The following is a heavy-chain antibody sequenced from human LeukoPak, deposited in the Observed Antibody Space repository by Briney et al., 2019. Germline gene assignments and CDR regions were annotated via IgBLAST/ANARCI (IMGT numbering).Heavy chain of an antibody. J-gene: IGHJ6*02. CDR3: ARTLEITFGGVIRYYYYGMDV. CDR2: INHSGST. V-gene: IGHV4-34*01. Sequence: SETLSLTCAVYGGSFSGYYWSWIRQPPGKGLEWIGEINHSGSTNYNPSLKSRVTISVDTSKNQFSLKLSSVTAADTAVYYCARTLEITFGGVIRYYYYGMDVWGQGTTVTVSS. D-gene: IGHD3-16*02. CDR1: GGSFSGYY.